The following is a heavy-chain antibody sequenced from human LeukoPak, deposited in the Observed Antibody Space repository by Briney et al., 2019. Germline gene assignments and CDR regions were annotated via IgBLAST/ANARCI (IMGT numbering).Heavy chain of an antibody. CDR2: IYYSGST. Sequence: SETLSLTCTVSGGSISSYYWSWIRQPPGKGLEWIGYIYYSGSTNYNPSLKSRVTISVDTPKNQFSLKLSSVTAADTAVYYCARVVASSGLYYFDYWGQGTLVTVSS. CDR1: GGSISSYY. CDR3: ARVVASSGLYYFDY. J-gene: IGHJ4*02. D-gene: IGHD3-22*01. V-gene: IGHV4-59*01.